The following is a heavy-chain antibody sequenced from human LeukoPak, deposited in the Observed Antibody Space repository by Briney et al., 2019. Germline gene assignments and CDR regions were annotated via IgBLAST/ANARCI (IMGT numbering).Heavy chain of an antibody. D-gene: IGHD6-13*01. J-gene: IGHJ4*02. CDR1: GFTFSSYA. Sequence: GGSLRLSCAASGFTFSSYAMHWVRQAPGKGLEWVAVISYDGSNKYYADSVKGRFTISRDNSKNTLYLQMNSLRAEDTAVYYCARDGPVAACFDYWGQGTLVTVSS. CDR2: ISYDGSNK. V-gene: IGHV3-30*04. CDR3: ARDGPVAACFDY.